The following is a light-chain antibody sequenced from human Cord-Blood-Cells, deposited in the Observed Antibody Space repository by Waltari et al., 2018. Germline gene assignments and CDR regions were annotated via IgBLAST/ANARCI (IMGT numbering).Light chain of an antibody. CDR1: SSDVRGYNY. CDR2: DVS. V-gene: IGLV2-11*01. CDR3: CSYAGSYTYV. Sequence: QSALTQPRSGSGSPGQSVTISCTGTSSDVRGYNYVSWYQQHPGKAPKLMIYDVSKRPSGVPDRFSGSKSGNTASLTISGLQAEDEADYYCCSYAGSYTYVFGTGTKVTVL. J-gene: IGLJ1*01.